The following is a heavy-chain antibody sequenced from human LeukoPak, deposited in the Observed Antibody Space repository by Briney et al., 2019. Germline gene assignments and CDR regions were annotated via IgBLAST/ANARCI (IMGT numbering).Heavy chain of an antibody. CDR2: NAYDGSRA. D-gene: IGHD1-14*01. Sequence: PGGSLRLSCAGSGFTFGGYGMHWFRQTPGKGLEWVAVNAYDGSRAFYADSVKGRFTISRDNSKNTMSVQMDDLRAEDTAVYYCTRYNNDHFDHWGQGALVTVSS. J-gene: IGHJ5*02. CDR3: TRYNNDHFDH. V-gene: IGHV3-33*01. CDR1: GFTFGGYG.